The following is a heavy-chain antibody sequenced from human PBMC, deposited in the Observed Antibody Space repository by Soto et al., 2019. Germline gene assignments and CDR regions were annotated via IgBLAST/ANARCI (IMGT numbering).Heavy chain of an antibody. V-gene: IGHV3-23*01. CDR2: ISGSGDST. J-gene: IGHJ4*02. CDR3: AKERSSGWSFDY. Sequence: GGSLRLSCAASGFTFSTYAMDLVRQAPGKGLEWVSGISGSGDSTYYADSVKGRFTVSRDNSKNTLYLQMDSLRAEDTAVFYCAKERSSGWSFDYWGQGTLVTVPS. D-gene: IGHD6-19*01. CDR1: GFTFSTYA.